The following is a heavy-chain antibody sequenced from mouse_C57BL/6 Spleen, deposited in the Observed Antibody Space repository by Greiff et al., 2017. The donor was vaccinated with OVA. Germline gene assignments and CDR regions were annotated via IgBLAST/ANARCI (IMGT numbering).Heavy chain of an antibody. V-gene: IGHV5-17*01. CDR1: GFTFSDYG. CDR2: ISPGSSSI. CDR3: AIPVVAKNYYGMDY. D-gene: IGHD1-1*01. Sequence: EVMLVESGGGLVKPGGSLKLSCAASGFTFSDYGMHWVRQTPEKGLEWVAYISPGSSSIYYADTVKGRFTISRDNAKNTLFLQMTSLRSEDTAMYYCAIPVVAKNYYGMDYGGQGTSVTVSS. J-gene: IGHJ4*01.